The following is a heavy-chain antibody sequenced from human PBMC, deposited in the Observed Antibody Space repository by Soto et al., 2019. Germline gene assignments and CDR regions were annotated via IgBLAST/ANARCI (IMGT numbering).Heavy chain of an antibody. Sequence: EVQLLESGGGLVQPGGSLRLSCVASGFTFSSYAMSWVRQAPGKGLEWVSAISGSGGSTYYADSVKGRFTISRDNSKNTLYLQMNSLRAEDTAVYYCAKVSRVWGGWLYFDYWGQGTLVTVSS. V-gene: IGHV3-23*01. CDR1: GFTFSSYA. CDR3: AKVSRVWGGWLYFDY. CDR2: ISGSGGST. D-gene: IGHD6-19*01. J-gene: IGHJ4*02.